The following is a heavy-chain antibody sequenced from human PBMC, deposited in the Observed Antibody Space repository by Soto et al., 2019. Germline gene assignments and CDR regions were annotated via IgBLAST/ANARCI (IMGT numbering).Heavy chain of an antibody. J-gene: IGHJ6*02. CDR3: ARSFGGRIQLWLNPSSYGMDV. Sequence: SVKVSSKDPGFAFTSKDIYWAQHDNGQGLEWMGWMNPNSGNTGYAQKFQGRVTMTRNTSISTAYMELSSLRSEDTAVYYCARSFGGRIQLWLNPSSYGMDVWGQGTTVTVSS. D-gene: IGHD5-18*01. V-gene: IGHV1-8*01. CDR2: MNPNSGNT. CDR1: GFAFTSKD.